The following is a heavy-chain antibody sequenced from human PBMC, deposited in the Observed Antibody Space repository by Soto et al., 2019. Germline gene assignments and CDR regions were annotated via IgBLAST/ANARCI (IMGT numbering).Heavy chain of an antibody. V-gene: IGHV3-23*01. Sequence: EAQLLESGGGLVQPGGSLRLSCAASGFSFDTYAMSWVRQAPGKGLEWVSSISGSGGNTYYADSVKGRFTISRDNSKNILYLQMTSLRAEDTALYYCAKLGMTTINRDDWGQGTQVTVSS. CDR3: AKLGMTTINRDD. CDR1: GFSFDTYA. CDR2: ISGSGGNT. J-gene: IGHJ4*02. D-gene: IGHD5-12*01.